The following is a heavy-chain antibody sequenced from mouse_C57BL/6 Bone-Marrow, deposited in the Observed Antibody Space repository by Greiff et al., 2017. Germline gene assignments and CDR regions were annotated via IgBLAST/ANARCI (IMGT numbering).Heavy chain of an antibody. V-gene: IGHV1-64*01. Sequence: QVQLQQPGAELVKPGASVKLSCKASGYTFTSYWMHWVKQWPGQGLEWIGMIHPNSGSTNYNEKFKSKATLTVDKSSSTAYMQLSSLTSEDSAVYYCARNLLFYFDYWGQGTTLTVSS. CDR1: GYTFTSYW. CDR3: ARNLLFYFDY. CDR2: IHPNSGST. J-gene: IGHJ2*01. D-gene: IGHD2-10*01.